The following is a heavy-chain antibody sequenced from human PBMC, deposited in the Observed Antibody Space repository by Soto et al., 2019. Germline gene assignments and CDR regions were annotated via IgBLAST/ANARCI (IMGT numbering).Heavy chain of an antibody. CDR1: GGSIISDY. CDR3: ARVLSGSSLFDY. D-gene: IGHD1-26*01. CDR2: ISYSGST. J-gene: IGHJ4*02. Sequence: SETLSLTCTVSGGSIISDYWSWIPPRPGKGLEWSGYISYSGSTNYNPSLKSLVTISVDTSKNQFSLKLFSVTAADTAVYYGARVLSGSSLFDYWGQGTLVTVSS. V-gene: IGHV4-59*01.